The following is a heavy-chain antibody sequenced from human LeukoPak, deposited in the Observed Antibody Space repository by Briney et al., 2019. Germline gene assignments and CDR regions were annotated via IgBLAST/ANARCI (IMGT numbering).Heavy chain of an antibody. CDR1: GFTFSRYP. CDR2: IRYDGSNK. Sequence: PGGSLRLSCAASGFTFSRYPMHWVRQAPGKGLEWVAFIRYDGSNKYYADSVKGRFTISRDNSKNTLYLQMNSLRAEDTAVYYCAKDPGSRPSSFDYWGQGTLVTVSS. J-gene: IGHJ4*02. CDR3: AKDPGSRPSSFDY. V-gene: IGHV3-30*02. D-gene: IGHD6-13*01.